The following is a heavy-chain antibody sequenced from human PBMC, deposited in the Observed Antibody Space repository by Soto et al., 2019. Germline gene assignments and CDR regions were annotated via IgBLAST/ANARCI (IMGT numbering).Heavy chain of an antibody. CDR1: GYTFTSYD. CDR3: AKEKSSGYYYDY. CDR2: MNPNSGNT. D-gene: IGHD3-22*01. J-gene: IGHJ4*02. Sequence: QVQLVQSGAEVKKPGASVKVSCKASGYTFTSYDINWVRQATGQGLEWMGWMNPNSGNTAYAQKFQGRVTMTRNTSISTAYMELSSLRSEDTAVYYCAKEKSSGYYYDYWGQGTLVTVSS. V-gene: IGHV1-8*01.